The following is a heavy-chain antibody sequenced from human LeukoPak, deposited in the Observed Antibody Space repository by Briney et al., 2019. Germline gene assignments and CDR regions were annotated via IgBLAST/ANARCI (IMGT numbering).Heavy chain of an antibody. D-gene: IGHD1-1*01. CDR1: GFTFGTYS. CDR2: ISSGSSTI. V-gene: IGHV3-48*01. CDR3: ARGIWNDPYY. J-gene: IGHJ4*02. Sequence: PGGSLRLSCAASGFTFGTYSMNWVRQAPGKGLEWVSYISSGSSTIYYADSVKGRFTISRDNAKNSLHLQMNSLRAEDTAVYYCARGIWNDPYYWGQGTLVTVSS.